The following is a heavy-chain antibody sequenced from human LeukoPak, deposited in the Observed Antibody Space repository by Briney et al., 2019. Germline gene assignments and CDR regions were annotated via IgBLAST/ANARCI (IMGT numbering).Heavy chain of an antibody. CDR1: GGSFSCYY. V-gene: IGHV4-34*01. Sequence: SETLSLTCAVYGGSFSCYYWSWIRQPPGKGLEWIGEINHSGSTNYNPSLKSRVTISVDTSKNQFSLKLSSVTAADTAVYYCARERSLTVAGTNWFDPWGQGTLVTVSS. CDR2: INHSGST. J-gene: IGHJ5*02. CDR3: ARERSLTVAGTNWFDP. D-gene: IGHD6-19*01.